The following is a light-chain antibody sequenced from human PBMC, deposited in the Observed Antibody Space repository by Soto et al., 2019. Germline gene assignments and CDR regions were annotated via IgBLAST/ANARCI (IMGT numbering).Light chain of an antibody. CDR3: QSYDSSLSVLVV. J-gene: IGLJ2*01. CDR2: GNS. V-gene: IGLV1-40*01. CDR1: SSNIGAGYD. Sequence: QLVLTQPPSVSGAPGQRVTISCTGSSSNIGAGYDVHWYQQLPGTAPKLLIYGNSNRPSGVPDRFSGSKSGTSASLAITGLQAEDEADYYCQSYDSSLSVLVVFGGGTKLTVL.